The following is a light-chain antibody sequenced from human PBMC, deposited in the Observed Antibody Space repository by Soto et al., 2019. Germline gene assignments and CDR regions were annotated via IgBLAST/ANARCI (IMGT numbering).Light chain of an antibody. V-gene: IGKV3-20*01. J-gene: IGKJ1*01. Sequence: QSAGAVSLKKGERATLFCRASQSVGSSLAWYQQKPGQAPRLFIYDAPTRATGSPDRFSGSGSGTDFTLTISILDPEDIAVHDRPADSTLPQDPSAQGTK. CDR3: PADSTLPQDP. CDR2: DAP. CDR1: QSVGSS.